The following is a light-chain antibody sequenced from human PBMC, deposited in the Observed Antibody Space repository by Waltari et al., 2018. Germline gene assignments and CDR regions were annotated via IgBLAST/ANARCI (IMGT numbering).Light chain of an antibody. CDR1: QCVSSN. CDR3: QQYNNWSGA. J-gene: IGKJ4*01. CDR2: GAS. V-gene: IGKV3-15*01. Sequence: EIVMTQSPATLSVSPGERATLSCRASQCVSSNLAWYQQKPGQAPRLLIYGASTRATGIPARFSGSGSGTEFTLTISSMQSEDFAVYYCQQYNNWSGAFGGGTKVEIK.